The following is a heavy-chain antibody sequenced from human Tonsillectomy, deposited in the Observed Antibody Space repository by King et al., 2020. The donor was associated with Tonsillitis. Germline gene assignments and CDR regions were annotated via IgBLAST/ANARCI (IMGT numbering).Heavy chain of an antibody. CDR1: GFTINSYA. Sequence: VQLVESGGGLVQPGGSLRLSCSASGFTINSYAMSWVRQAPGKGLEWVSTISGRGGSTHFAESVKGRFTISRDISKNTLYLQMNSLRAEDTAVYYCAKDLRGDTYGDMDVWGKGTTVTVSS. CDR2: ISGRGGST. D-gene: IGHD5-18*01. J-gene: IGHJ6*03. CDR3: AKDLRGDTYGDMDV. V-gene: IGHV3-23*04.